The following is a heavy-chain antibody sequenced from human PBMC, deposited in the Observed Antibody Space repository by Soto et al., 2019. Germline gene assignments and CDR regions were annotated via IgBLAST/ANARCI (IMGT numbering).Heavy chain of an antibody. CDR2: ISSSGSTI. D-gene: IGHD1-1*01. V-gene: IGHV3-11*01. CDR3: AGGIWNNAGDA. CDR1: GFTFSDYY. J-gene: IGHJ5*02. Sequence: GGSLRLSCAASGFTFSDYYMSWIRQAPGKGLEWVSYISSSGSTIYYADSVKGRFTISRDNAKNSLYLQMNGLRVEDTAVYSCAGGIWNNAGDAWGQGTLVTVSS.